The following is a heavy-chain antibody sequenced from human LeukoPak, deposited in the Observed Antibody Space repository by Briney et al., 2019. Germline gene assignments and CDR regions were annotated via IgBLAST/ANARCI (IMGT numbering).Heavy chain of an antibody. V-gene: IGHV3-48*03. D-gene: IGHD3-3*01. CDR3: ARLTIYDDTDY. J-gene: IGHJ4*02. CDR2: ITRSGSNI. Sequence: GGSLRLSCTGSQLIFSKYGLNWVRPSPGKGLEWISSITRSGSNIDYADSVRGRFTISRDNAKNSLFLHMNSQRVEDTAVYYCARLTIYDDTDYWGQGTLVTVSS. CDR1: QLIFSKYG.